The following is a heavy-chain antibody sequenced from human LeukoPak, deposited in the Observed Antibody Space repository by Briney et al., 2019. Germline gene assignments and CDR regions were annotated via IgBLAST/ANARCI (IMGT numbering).Heavy chain of an antibody. CDR3: AKGEVGYCSSTSCYAHMDV. CDR2: ISGSGGST. J-gene: IGHJ6*03. Sequence: PGGSLRLSCAASGFTFSSYAMNWVRQAPGKGLEGVSAISGSGGSTYYADSVKGRFTISRDNSKNTLYLQMNSLRAEDTAVYYCAKGEVGYCSSTSCYAHMDVWGKGSTATVYS. D-gene: IGHD2-2*01. V-gene: IGHV3-23*01. CDR1: GFTFSSYA.